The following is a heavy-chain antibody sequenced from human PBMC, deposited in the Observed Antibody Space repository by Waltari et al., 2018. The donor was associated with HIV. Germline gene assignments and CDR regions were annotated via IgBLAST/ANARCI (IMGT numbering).Heavy chain of an antibody. D-gene: IGHD3-10*01. CDR1: GFTVRSNY. CDR2: VYSGGTT. CDR3: AIGGLSSAVDCDY. J-gene: IGHJ4*02. Sequence: EVQLVESGGGLMQPGGSLRLSCAVSGFTVRSNYMSWVRQAPGKGLDLVSLVYSGGTTYYADSVKGRFTISRDNSKNTLYLQMNTLRAEDTAVYYCAIGGLSSAVDCDYWGQGTLVTVSS. V-gene: IGHV3-53*01.